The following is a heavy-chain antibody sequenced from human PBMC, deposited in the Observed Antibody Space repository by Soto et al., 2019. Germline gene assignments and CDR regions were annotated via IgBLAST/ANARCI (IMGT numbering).Heavy chain of an antibody. Sequence: QVQLQESGPGLVKPSQTLSLTCTVSGGSISSGDYYWSWIRQPPGKGLEWIGYIYYSGSTYYNPSLKSRVTISVDTSKNQFSLKLSSVTAADTAVYYWSRNTDYSNYDDYYDGMDVWGQGTTVTVSS. CDR2: IYYSGST. D-gene: IGHD4-4*01. CDR1: GGSISSGDYY. V-gene: IGHV4-30-4*01. J-gene: IGHJ6*02. CDR3: SRNTDYSNYDDYYDGMDV.